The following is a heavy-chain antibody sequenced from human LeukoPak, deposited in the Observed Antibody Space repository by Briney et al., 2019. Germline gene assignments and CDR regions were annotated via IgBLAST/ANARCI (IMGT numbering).Heavy chain of an antibody. Sequence: GASVKVSCKASGYTFTSYDINWVRQATGQGLEWMGWISAYNGNTNYAQKLQGRVTMTTDTSTSTAYMELRSLRSDDTAVYYCARPARRVSRYFDGLLQEDGFDIPGQGAMVTVCS. CDR2: ISAYNGNT. CDR1: GYTFTSYD. D-gene: IGHD3-9*01. V-gene: IGHV1-18*01. J-gene: IGHJ3*02. CDR3: ARPARRVSRYFDGLLQEDGFDI.